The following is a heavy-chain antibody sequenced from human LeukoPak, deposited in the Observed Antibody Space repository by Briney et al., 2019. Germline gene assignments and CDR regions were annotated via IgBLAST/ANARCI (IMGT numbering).Heavy chain of an antibody. J-gene: IGHJ6*03. V-gene: IGHV3-9*01. CDR1: GFTFDDYA. Sequence: GGSLRPSCAASGFTFDDYAMHWVRQAPGKGLEWVSGISWNSGSIGYADSVKGRFTISRDNAKNSLYLQMNSLRVEDTAIYYCARDPYNGAYSEGYYYYYMDVWGKGTTVTVSS. D-gene: IGHD1-1*01. CDR2: ISWNSGSI. CDR3: ARDPYNGAYSEGYYYYYMDV.